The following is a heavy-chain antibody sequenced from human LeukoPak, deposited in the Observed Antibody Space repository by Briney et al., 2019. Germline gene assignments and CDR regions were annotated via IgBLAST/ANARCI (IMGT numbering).Heavy chain of an antibody. J-gene: IGHJ4*02. CDR1: GFTFSSYG. Sequence: PGGSLRLSCAASGFTFSSYGMHWVRQAPGKGLEWVAVISYDGSNKYYADSVKGRFTISRDNSKNTLYLQMNSLRAEDTAVYYCAKDRYSFTSGGPRTDYWGQGTLVTVSS. D-gene: IGHD3-16*01. CDR3: AKDRYSFTSGGPRTDY. CDR2: ISYDGSNK. V-gene: IGHV3-30*18.